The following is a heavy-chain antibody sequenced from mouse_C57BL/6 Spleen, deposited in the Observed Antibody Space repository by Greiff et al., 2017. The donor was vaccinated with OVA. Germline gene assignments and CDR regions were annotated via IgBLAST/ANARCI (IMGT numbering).Heavy chain of an antibody. Sequence: VQLQQSGPELVKPGASVKISCKASGYTFTDYYMNWVKQSHGKSLEWIGDINPNNGGTSYNQKFKGKATLTVDKSSSTAYMELRSLTSEDSAVYYCARGGYDYDEGYCFDYWGQGTTLTVSS. D-gene: IGHD2-4*01. J-gene: IGHJ2*01. V-gene: IGHV1-26*01. CDR3: ARGGYDYDEGYCFDY. CDR1: GYTFTDYY. CDR2: INPNNGGT.